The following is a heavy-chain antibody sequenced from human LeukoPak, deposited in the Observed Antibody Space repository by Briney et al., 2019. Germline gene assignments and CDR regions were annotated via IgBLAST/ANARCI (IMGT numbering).Heavy chain of an antibody. CDR3: AKGHGDASGYYYFDS. CDR1: GFTFSNYG. V-gene: IGHV3-23*01. J-gene: IGHJ4*02. Sequence: PGGSLRLSCVASGFTFSNYGMSWVRQAPGKGLEWVSAIRGNADTTYYADSVKGRFTIFRDNYNNMLYLQMNSLRVEDTAVYYCAKGHGDASGYYYFDSWGQGTLVTVSS. D-gene: IGHD3-22*01. CDR2: IRGNADTT.